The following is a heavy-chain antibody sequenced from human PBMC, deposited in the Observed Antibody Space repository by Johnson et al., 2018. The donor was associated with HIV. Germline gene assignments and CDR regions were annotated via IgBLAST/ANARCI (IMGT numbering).Heavy chain of an antibody. V-gene: IGHV3-NL1*01. D-gene: IGHD3-22*01. Sequence: QMQLVESGGGVVQPGRSLRLSCAASAFTFSSYAMHWVRQAPGKGLEWVAVIYSGGSTFYADSVKGRFTISRDNSGNTLYLQMDSLRVEDTAVYYRSKGGGYDSRWFNDAFYIWGPGKIVTVS. CDR2: IYSGGST. J-gene: IGHJ3*02. CDR3: SKGGGYDSRWFNDAFYI. CDR1: AFTFSSYA.